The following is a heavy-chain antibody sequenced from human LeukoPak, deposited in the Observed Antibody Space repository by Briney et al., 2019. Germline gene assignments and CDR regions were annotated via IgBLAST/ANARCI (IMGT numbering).Heavy chain of an antibody. J-gene: IGHJ4*02. CDR3: ARDRTYGSGSS. CDR2: ISYDGSNK. V-gene: IGHV3-30-3*01. Sequence: GRSLRLSCAASGFTFSSYAMHWVRQAPGKGLEWVAVISYDGSNKYYADSVKGRFTISRDNSKNTLYLQMNSLRAEDTAVYYCARDRTYGSGSSWGQGTLVTVSS. CDR1: GFTFSSYA. D-gene: IGHD3-10*01.